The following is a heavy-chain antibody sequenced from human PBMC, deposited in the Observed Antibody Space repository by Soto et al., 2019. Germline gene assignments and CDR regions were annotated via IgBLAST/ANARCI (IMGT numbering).Heavy chain of an antibody. CDR1: GYSFTSYW. V-gene: IGHV5-51*01. J-gene: IGHJ5*02. D-gene: IGHD3-22*01. CDR3: VTTGWDSSGYYPNHGFDP. CDR2: IYPGDSDT. Sequence: PGESLKISCKGSGYSFTSYWIGWVRQMPGKGLEWMGIIYPGDSDTRYSPSFQGQVTISADKSISTAYLQWSSLKASDTAMYYCVTTGWDSSGYYPNHGFDPWGQGTLVTVSS.